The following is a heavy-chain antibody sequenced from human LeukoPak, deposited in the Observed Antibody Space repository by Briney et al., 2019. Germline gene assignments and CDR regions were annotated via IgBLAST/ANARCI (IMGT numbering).Heavy chain of an antibody. D-gene: IGHD5-18*01. CDR3: AKALGDSYGYYYYMDV. J-gene: IGHJ6*03. V-gene: IGHV3-43D*03. CDR1: GFSFANYA. Sequence: GGSLRLSCAAHGFSFANYAMDWVRQAPGKGMEWVSLISWDGGSTYYANSVKGRFAITRDNSKNSLYLQMNSLRAEDTALYYCAKALGDSYGYYYYMDVWGKGTTVTVSS. CDR2: ISWDGGST.